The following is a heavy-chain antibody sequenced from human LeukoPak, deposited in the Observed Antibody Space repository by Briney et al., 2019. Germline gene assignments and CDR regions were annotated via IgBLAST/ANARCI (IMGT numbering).Heavy chain of an antibody. CDR1: GYTFTNYA. CDR2: INAGNGKT. D-gene: IGHD1-26*01. Sequence: ASVKVSCKASGYTFTNYAIQWVRQAPGQRLEWMGWINAGNGKTKYSQKFQGRVTMTTDTSTSTAYMELRSLRSDDTAVYYCAGAGSSVLNWFDPWGQGTLVTVSS. V-gene: IGHV1-3*01. CDR3: AGAGSSVLNWFDP. J-gene: IGHJ5*02.